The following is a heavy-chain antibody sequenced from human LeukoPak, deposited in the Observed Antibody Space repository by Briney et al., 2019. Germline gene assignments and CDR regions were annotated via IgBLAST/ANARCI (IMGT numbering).Heavy chain of an antibody. CDR2: IYPGDSDT. Sequence: GESLKISCKGSGYIFTSYWIGWVRQMPGKGLEWMGIIYPGDSDTRYSPSFQGQVTISADKSISTTYLQWSSLKASDTAMYYCATTKNYYYYGMDVWGQGTTVTVSS. V-gene: IGHV5-51*01. CDR1: GYIFTSYW. J-gene: IGHJ6*02. CDR3: ATTKNYYYYGMDV. D-gene: IGHD1-26*01.